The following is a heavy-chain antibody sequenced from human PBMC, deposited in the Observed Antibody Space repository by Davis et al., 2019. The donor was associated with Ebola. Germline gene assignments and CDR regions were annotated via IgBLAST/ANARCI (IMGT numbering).Heavy chain of an antibody. J-gene: IGHJ3*02. D-gene: IGHD2-8*02. Sequence: GESLKISCKGSGYGFTNYWIGWVRQMPGKGLEWMGFIFPDDSDATYSPSFQGQVTFSVDKSMKTAFPQWSSLKASDSGMYYCASLRRTITGMDDGFDIWGQGTMVTVSS. CDR3: ASLRRTITGMDDGFDI. CDR1: GYGFTNYW. CDR2: IFPDDSDA. V-gene: IGHV5-51*01.